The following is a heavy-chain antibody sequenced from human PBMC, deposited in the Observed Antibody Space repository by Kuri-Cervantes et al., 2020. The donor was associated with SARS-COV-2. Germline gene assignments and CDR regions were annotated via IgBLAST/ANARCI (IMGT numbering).Heavy chain of an antibody. Sequence: ASVKVSCKASGYTFTSYDINWVRQATGQGLEWMGWMNPNSGNTGYAQKFQGRVTITRNTSISTAYMELSSLRPDDTAVYYCARECCGGDCYSYYYYYYMDVWGKGTTVTVSS. CDR2: MNPNSGNT. CDR1: GYTFTSYD. D-gene: IGHD2-21*01. V-gene: IGHV1-8*03. J-gene: IGHJ6*03. CDR3: ARECCGGDCYSYYYYYYMDV.